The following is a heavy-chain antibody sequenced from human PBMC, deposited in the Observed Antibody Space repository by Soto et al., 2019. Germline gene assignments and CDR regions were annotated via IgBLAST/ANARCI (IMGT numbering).Heavy chain of an antibody. Sequence: QVQLVQSGAEVKKPGSSVKVSCKASGGTFSSYTISWVRQAPGQGLEWMGRIIPILGIANYAQKFQGRVTITADKSTSTAYRELSSLRSEDTAVYYCARGYVVGGFDPWGQGTLVTVSS. CDR1: GGTFSSYT. CDR3: ARGYVVGGFDP. J-gene: IGHJ5*02. CDR2: IIPILGIA. D-gene: IGHD2-15*01. V-gene: IGHV1-69*02.